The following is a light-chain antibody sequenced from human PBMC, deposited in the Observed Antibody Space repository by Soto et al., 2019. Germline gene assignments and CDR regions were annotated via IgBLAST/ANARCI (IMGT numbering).Light chain of an antibody. J-gene: IGLJ2*01. V-gene: IGLV1-40*01. CDR3: QSYDFSLSASV. CDR1: SSNIGAGYD. Sequence: QSVLTQPPSVSGAPGQRVTISCTGSSSNIGAGYDVHWYQQLPGTAPKLLMFENNKRPSGVPDRFSGSKSGTSASLAITGLQAEDEAAYYCQSYDFSLSASVFGGGTKLTVL. CDR2: ENN.